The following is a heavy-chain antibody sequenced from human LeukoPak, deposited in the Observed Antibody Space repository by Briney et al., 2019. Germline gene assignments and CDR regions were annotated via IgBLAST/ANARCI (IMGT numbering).Heavy chain of an antibody. CDR1: GYTFTGYY. V-gene: IGHV1-18*04. J-gene: IGHJ5*02. CDR2: ISAYNGNT. D-gene: IGHD3-10*01. CDR3: AREDGSGSRNWFDP. Sequence: ASVKVSCKPSGYTFTGYYLHWVRQAPGQGLEWMGWISAYNGNTNYAQKLQGRVTMTTDTSTSTAYMELRSLRSDDTAVYYCAREDGSGSRNWFDPWGQGTLVTVSS.